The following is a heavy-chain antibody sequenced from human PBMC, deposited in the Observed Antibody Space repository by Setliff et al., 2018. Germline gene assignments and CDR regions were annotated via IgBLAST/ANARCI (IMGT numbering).Heavy chain of an antibody. V-gene: IGHV3-23*01. CDR3: AKRDYYDSSGYLLPYMDV. J-gene: IGHJ6*03. Sequence: PGGSLRLSCAASGFTFSSYAMSWVRQAPGKGLEWVSAISGSGGSTYYADSVKGRFTISRDNSKNTLYLQMNSLGAEDTAVYYCAKRDYYDSSGYLLPYMDVWGKGTTVTVSS. CDR1: GFTFSSYA. CDR2: ISGSGGST. D-gene: IGHD3-22*01.